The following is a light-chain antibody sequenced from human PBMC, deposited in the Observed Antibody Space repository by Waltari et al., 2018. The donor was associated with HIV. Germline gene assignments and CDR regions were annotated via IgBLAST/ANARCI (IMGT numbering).Light chain of an antibody. V-gene: IGKV1-5*03. Sequence: DIQMTQSLSTLSASMGDRVSITCRASQSISNWLAWYQQKPGQAPKLLIYRASTLESVVPSRFSGSGSGTEFTLTINNLQPDDFATYYCQQYSAFPWTFGQGAKVEIK. J-gene: IGKJ1*01. CDR3: QQYSAFPWT. CDR2: RAS. CDR1: QSISNW.